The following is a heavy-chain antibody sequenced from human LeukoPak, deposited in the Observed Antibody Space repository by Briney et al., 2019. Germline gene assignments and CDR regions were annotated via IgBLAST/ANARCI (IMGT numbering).Heavy chain of an antibody. J-gene: IGHJ6*03. Sequence: GESLKISCQGSGYNFPIYWIGWVRQMPGQGLAWMGTIYPDDSNTIYGPSFQGQVTISADKSINTAYLEWSSLKASDTAIYYCARQGAAGKYYYYYMDVWGKGTTVTVSS. CDR1: GYNFPIYW. D-gene: IGHD6-13*01. CDR2: IYPDDSNT. V-gene: IGHV5-51*01. CDR3: ARQGAAGKYYYYYMDV.